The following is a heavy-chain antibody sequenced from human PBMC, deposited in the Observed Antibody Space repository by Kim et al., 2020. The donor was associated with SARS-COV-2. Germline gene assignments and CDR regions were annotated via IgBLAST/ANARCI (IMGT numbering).Heavy chain of an antibody. CDR2: IYYSGST. CDR3: ARDRQGDYYGMDV. V-gene: IGHV4-31*03. Sequence: SETLSLTCTVSGGSISSGGYYWSWIRQHPGKGLEWIGYIYYSGSTYYNPSLKSRVTISVDTSKNQFSLKLSSVTAADTAVYYCARDRQGDYYGMDVWGQGTTVTVSS. J-gene: IGHJ6*02. CDR1: GGSISSGGYY.